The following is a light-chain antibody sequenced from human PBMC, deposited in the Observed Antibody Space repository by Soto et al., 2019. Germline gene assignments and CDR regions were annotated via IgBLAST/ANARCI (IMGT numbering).Light chain of an antibody. CDR3: QQSYSTTWT. J-gene: IGKJ1*01. CDR1: QGISTY. CDR2: AAS. Sequence: DIQMTQSPSSLSASVGDRVTITCRASQGISTYLNWYLQKPGKAPKLLIYAASSLQSGVPSRFSGSGSETDFTLTISSLQPEHFATYSCQQSYSTTWTFGQGTKVDIK. V-gene: IGKV1-39*01.